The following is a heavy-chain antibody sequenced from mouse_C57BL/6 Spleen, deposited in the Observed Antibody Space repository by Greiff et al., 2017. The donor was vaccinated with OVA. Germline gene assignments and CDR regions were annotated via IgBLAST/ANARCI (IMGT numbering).Heavy chain of an antibody. CDR3: ARYVSDGCYGSWDY. CDR2: IRNKANGYTT. J-gene: IGHJ2*01. CDR1: GFTFTDYY. D-gene: IGHD2-3*01. Sequence: EVMLVESGGGLVQPGGSLSLSCAASGFTFTDYYMSWVRQPPGKALEWLGFIRNKANGYTTEYSASVKGRFTISRDNSQSILYLQMNALRAEDSATYYCARYVSDGCYGSWDYWGQGTTLTVSA. V-gene: IGHV7-3*01.